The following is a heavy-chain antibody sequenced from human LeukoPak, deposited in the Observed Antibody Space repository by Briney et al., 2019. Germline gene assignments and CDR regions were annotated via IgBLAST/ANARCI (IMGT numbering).Heavy chain of an antibody. CDR1: GYTFSSYG. CDR2: ISAYNGKT. CDR3: ARDRNPYYDGSGYGYC. V-gene: IGHV1-18*01. J-gene: IGHJ4*02. Sequence: ASVKVSCTASGYTFSSYGISWVRQAPGQGLEWMAWISAYNGKTNFARKFRGRVTMTTDTSTSTAYMELRSLRSDDTAIYYCARDRNPYYDGSGYGYCWGQGTLVTVSS. D-gene: IGHD3-22*01.